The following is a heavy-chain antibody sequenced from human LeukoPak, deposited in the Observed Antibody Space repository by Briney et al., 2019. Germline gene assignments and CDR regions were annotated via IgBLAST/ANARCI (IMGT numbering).Heavy chain of an antibody. V-gene: IGHV1-69*01. Sequence: EASVKVSCKASGGTFSSYAISWVRQAPGQGLEWMGGIIPIFGTANYAQKFQGRVTITADESTSTAYMELSSLRSEDTAVYYCARPSYDILTGYYRSWFDPWGQGTPVTVSS. D-gene: IGHD3-9*01. CDR3: ARPSYDILTGYYRSWFDP. CDR2: IIPIFGTA. J-gene: IGHJ5*02. CDR1: GGTFSSYA.